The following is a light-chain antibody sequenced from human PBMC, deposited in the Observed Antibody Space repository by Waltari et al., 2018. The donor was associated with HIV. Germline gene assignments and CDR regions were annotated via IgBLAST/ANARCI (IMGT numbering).Light chain of an antibody. CDR3: SSFAGSNNLMV. Sequence: QSALTQPPSASGSPGQSVTISCTGTSSDVGGYHYVSWYQQHPGKAPKLMIYQVNKRPSGVPARFSGTKSGNRASLTVSGLQAEDEADYYCSSFAGSNNLMVFGGGTKLTVL. J-gene: IGLJ2*01. CDR2: QVN. V-gene: IGLV2-8*01. CDR1: SSDVGGYHY.